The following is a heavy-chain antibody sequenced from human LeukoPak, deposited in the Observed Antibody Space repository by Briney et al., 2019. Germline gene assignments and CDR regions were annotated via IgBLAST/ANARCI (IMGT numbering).Heavy chain of an antibody. CDR3: ADGSAAATPGDY. V-gene: IGHV1-69*04. CDR1: GGTFSSYA. CDR2: IIPILGIA. J-gene: IGHJ4*02. D-gene: IGHD2-15*01. Sequence: SVKVSCKSSGGTFSSYAISWVRQAPGQGLEWMGRIIPILGIANYAQKFQGRVTITADKSTSTAYMELSSLRSEDTAVYYCADGSAAATPGDYWGQGTLVTVSS.